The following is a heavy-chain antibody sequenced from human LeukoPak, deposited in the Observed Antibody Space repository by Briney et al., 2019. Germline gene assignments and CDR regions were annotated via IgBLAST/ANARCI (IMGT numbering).Heavy chain of an antibody. CDR3: ARGLQYQLLKALGYYYMDV. D-gene: IGHD2-2*01. V-gene: IGHV1-69*05. CDR1: GGTFSSHA. J-gene: IGHJ6*03. Sequence: GASGKVSCKASGGTFSSHAIAWVRQAPGQGPEWMGGIIPISGTANYAQKFQGRVTITTDESTGTAYMELSSLTSDDTAVYYCARGLQYQLLKALGYYYMDVWGEGTTVTVSS. CDR2: IIPISGTA.